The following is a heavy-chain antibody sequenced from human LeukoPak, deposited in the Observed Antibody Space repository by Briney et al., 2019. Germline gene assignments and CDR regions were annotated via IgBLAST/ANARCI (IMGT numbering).Heavy chain of an antibody. J-gene: IGHJ4*02. CDR3: ARDFDYGDYIDF. CDR2: ISSGGITI. CDR1: GFTFSTYT. Sequence: GGSLRLSCAASGFTFSTYTFNWVRQAPGKGLEWLSYISSGGITIFYADSVKGRFTISRDNAKNSLYIHMNSLKAEDTAVYYCARDFDYGDYIDFWGQGTLVTVSS. D-gene: IGHD4-17*01. V-gene: IGHV3-48*04.